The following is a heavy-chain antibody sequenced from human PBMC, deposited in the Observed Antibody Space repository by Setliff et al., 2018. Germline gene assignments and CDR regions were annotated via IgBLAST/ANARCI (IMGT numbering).Heavy chain of an antibody. CDR3: ATSVSWIQLVLYPQGHPEPFDY. CDR2: FDPEDGET. Sequence: ASVKVSCKVSGYTLTELSMHWVRQAPGKGLEWMGGFDPEDGETIYAQKFQGRVTMTEDTSTDTAYMELSSLRSEDTAVYYCATSVSWIQLVLYPQGHPEPFDYWGQGTL. V-gene: IGHV1-24*01. D-gene: IGHD5-18*01. J-gene: IGHJ4*02. CDR1: GYTLTELS.